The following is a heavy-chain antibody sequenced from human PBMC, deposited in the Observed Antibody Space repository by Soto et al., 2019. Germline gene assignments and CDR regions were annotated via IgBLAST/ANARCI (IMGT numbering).Heavy chain of an antibody. V-gene: IGHV1-69*02. CDR2: IVPILGIA. J-gene: IGHJ5*02. D-gene: IGHD7-27*01. Sequence: QVQLVQSGAEVKKPGSSVKVSCKASGGTFSSYTISWVRQAPGQGLEWMGRIVPILGIANYAQKFQGRVKITADKSTSTAYMELSSLRSEDTAVYYCARVLGKWFDPWGQGTLVTVSS. CDR1: GGTFSSYT. CDR3: ARVLGKWFDP.